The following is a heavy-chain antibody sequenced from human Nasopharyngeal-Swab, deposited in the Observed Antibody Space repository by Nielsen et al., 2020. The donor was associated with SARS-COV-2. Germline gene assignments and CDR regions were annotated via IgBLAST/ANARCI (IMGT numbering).Heavy chain of an antibody. J-gene: IGHJ4*02. Sequence: GESLKISCAASGFIFSSYAMSWVRQAPGKGLEWVSVISGSGGSTYYADSVKGRFTISRDSSKNTLYLQMNSLRAEDTAVYYCARYDDYYDSSGYAYWGQGTLVTVSS. CDR2: ISGSGGST. CDR1: GFIFSSYA. V-gene: IGHV3-23*01. CDR3: ARYDDYYDSSGYAY. D-gene: IGHD3-22*01.